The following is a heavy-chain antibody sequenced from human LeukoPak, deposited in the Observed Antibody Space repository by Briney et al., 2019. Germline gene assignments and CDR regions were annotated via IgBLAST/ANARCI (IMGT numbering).Heavy chain of an antibody. CDR2: IYYSGST. V-gene: IGHV4-59*01. J-gene: IGHJ4*02. CDR3: ARVAPPNPFDY. D-gene: IGHD1-14*01. CDR1: GGAISSYF. Sequence: PSETLSLTCSVSGGAISSYFWTWIRQPPGKGLQWIGHIYYSGSTNYNPSLKSRVTISVDTSKNQFSLKLSSVTAADTAVYYCARVAPPNPFDYWGQGALVTVSS.